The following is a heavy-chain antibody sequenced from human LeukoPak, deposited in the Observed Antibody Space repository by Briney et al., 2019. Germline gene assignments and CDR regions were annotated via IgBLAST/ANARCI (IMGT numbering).Heavy chain of an antibody. V-gene: IGHV3-74*01. CDR3: AKDILRYLDAFDI. CDR2: INSDGSST. Sequence: GGSLRLSCVASGFTFSSYWMHWVRQAPGKGLVWVSRINSDGSSTSYADSVKGRFTISRDNAKNTLYLQTNSLRAEDTALYYCAKDILRYLDAFDIWGQGTMVTVSS. CDR1: GFTFSSYW. J-gene: IGHJ3*02. D-gene: IGHD3-3*01.